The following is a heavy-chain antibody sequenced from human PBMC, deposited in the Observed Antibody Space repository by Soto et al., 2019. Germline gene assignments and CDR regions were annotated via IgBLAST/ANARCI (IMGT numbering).Heavy chain of an antibody. Sequence: SETLSLTCFVSGGSVTSHHWSWIRQFPGQGLQWIAYPSFERRVAISVDTPKNQFSLKLTSGTAADTAIYFCARLVYDTRLNYMCVDFWGQGALVTVSS. J-gene: IGHJ4*02. D-gene: IGHD3-10*01. CDR3: ARLVYDTRLNYMCVDF. V-gene: IGHV4-59*02. CDR1: GGSVTSHH.